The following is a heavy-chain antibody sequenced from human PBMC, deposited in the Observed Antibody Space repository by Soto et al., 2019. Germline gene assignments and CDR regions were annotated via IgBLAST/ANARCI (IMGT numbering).Heavy chain of an antibody. Sequence: QVQLVESGGGVVQPGRSLRLSRAASGFTFSSYAMHWVRQAPGKGLEWVAVISYDGSNKYYADSVKGRFTISRDNSKNTLYLQMNSLRAEDTAVYYFARGGSGDYVYGMDVWGQGTTVTVSS. CDR1: GFTFSSYA. CDR3: ARGGSGDYVYGMDV. D-gene: IGHD3-10*01. CDR2: ISYDGSNK. J-gene: IGHJ6*02. V-gene: IGHV3-30-3*01.